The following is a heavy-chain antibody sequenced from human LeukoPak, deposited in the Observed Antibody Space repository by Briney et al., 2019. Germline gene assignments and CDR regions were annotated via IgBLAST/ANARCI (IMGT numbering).Heavy chain of an antibody. J-gene: IGHJ4*02. Sequence: PGGSLRLSCAASGFTFSSYSMNWVRQAPGKGLEWVSSISSSSSYIYYADSVKGRFTISRDNAKNSLNLQMNSLRAEDTAVYYCARDSNVEAPYLKQKYPFDYWGQGTLVTVSS. V-gene: IGHV3-21*01. CDR3: ARDSNVEAPYLKQKYPFDY. CDR1: GFTFSSYS. CDR2: ISSSSSYI. D-gene: IGHD2-8*01.